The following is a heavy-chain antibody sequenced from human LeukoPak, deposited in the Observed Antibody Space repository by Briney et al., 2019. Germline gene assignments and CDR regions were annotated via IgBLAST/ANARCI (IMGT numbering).Heavy chain of an antibody. J-gene: IGHJ5*02. CDR1: GFTVSSNH. CDR2: FYSGGDT. V-gene: IGHV3-53*01. CDR3: ARDKYSSSWYGYFDP. D-gene: IGHD6-13*01. Sequence: GGSLRLSCAVSGFTVSSNHMSWVRQAPGKGLEWVSVFYSGGDTHYADSVKGRFTISRDNSKNTLYLQMNSLRAEDTAVYYCARDKYSSSWYGYFDPWGQGTLVTVSS.